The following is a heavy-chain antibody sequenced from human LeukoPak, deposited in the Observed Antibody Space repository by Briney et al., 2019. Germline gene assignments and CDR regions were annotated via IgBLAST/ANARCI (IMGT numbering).Heavy chain of an antibody. Sequence: VASVKVSCKASGYTFTSYDIKCGRPATGQGLEWMGWMNPNSGNTGHAQKFQGRVTMTSDTSTSTAYMELSSLRSEDTAVYYCARTYCDLDGWGQGTVVSVSS. D-gene: IGHD3-22*01. CDR3: ARTYCDLDG. CDR1: GYTFTSYD. J-gene: IGHJ5*02. V-gene: IGHV1-8*01. CDR2: MNPNSGNT.